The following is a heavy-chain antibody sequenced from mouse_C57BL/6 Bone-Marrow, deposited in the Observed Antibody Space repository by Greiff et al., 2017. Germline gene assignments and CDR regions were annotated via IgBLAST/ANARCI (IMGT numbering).Heavy chain of an antibody. V-gene: IGHV2-2*01. CDR3: ARKNYDYAWYFDV. CDR2: IWSGGST. CDR1: GFSLTSYG. Sequence: QVQLQQSGPGLVQPSQSLSITCTVSGFSLTSYGVHWVRQSPGKGLEWLGVIWSGGSTDYNAAFISRLSISKDNSKSQVFFKMNSLQADDTAIYYCARKNYDYAWYFDVWGTGTTVTVSS. J-gene: IGHJ1*03. D-gene: IGHD2-4*01.